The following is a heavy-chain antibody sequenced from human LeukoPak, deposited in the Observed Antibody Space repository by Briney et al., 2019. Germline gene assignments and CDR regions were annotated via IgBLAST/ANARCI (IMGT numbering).Heavy chain of an antibody. D-gene: IGHD3-22*01. CDR2: INPSGGST. CDR3: ARGGYYDSSGYEGPYYNYGMDV. V-gene: IGHV1-46*01. J-gene: IGHJ6*02. Sequence: GASVKVSCKASGYTFTSYYMHWVRQAPGQGLEWMGIINPSGGSTSYAQKFQGRVTMTRDTSTSTVYMELSSLRSEDTAVYYCARGGYYDSSGYEGPYYNYGMDVWGQGTTVTVSS. CDR1: GYTFTSYY.